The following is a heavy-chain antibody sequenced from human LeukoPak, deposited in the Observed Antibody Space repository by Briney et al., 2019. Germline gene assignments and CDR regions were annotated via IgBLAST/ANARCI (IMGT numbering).Heavy chain of an antibody. D-gene: IGHD2-2*01. CDR1: GGSFSGYY. CDR2: INHSGST. V-gene: IGHV4-34*01. J-gene: IGHJ3*02. CDR3: ARREPDSWGAFDI. Sequence: SETLSLTCAVYGGSFSGYYWSWIRQPPGKGLEWIGEINHSGSTNYNPSLKSRVTISVDTSNNQFSLKLSSVTAADTAVYYCARREPDSWGAFDIWGQGTMVTVSS.